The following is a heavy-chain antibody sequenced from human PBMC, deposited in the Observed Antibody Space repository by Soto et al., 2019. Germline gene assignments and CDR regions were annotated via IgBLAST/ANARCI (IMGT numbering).Heavy chain of an antibody. J-gene: IGHJ2*01. D-gene: IGHD2-15*01. CDR2: MRSKANSFAT. Sequence: KGLEWVARMRSKANSFATTYAASVKGRFTISRDDSKNTAYLQMDSLKTEDTAVYYCTRVFFFQAEDGIRDTVPVSAFLLNRSSDL. CDR3: TRVFFFQAEDGIRDTVPVSAFLLNRSSDL. V-gene: IGHV3-73*01.